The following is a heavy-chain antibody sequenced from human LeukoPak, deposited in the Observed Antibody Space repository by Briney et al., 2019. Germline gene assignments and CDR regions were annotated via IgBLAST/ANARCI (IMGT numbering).Heavy chain of an antibody. CDR3: ARVKTEITYYYGSGSYYFNWFDP. CDR1: GGSISSGGYY. J-gene: IGHJ5*02. D-gene: IGHD3-10*01. CDR2: IYYSGST. V-gene: IGHV4-61*08. Sequence: SQTLSLTCTVSGGSISSGGYYWSWIRQPPGKGLEWIGYIYYSGSTNYNPSLKSRVTISVDTSKNQFSLKLSSVTAADTAVYYCARVKTEITYYYGSGSYYFNWFDPWGQGTLVTVSS.